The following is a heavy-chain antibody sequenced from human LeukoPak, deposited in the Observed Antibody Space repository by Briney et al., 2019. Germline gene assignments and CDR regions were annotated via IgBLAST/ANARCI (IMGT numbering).Heavy chain of an antibody. CDR2: TYFGGTT. D-gene: IGHD1-1*01. CDR3: ARKSIATASGWAQFDS. Sequence: PGGSLRLSCVASGFAINTNYMNWVRQAPGKELEWVSITYFGGTTYYADSVKGRFTISRDNSKNTLYLQMNSLRAEDTAVYYCARKSIATASGWAQFDSWGQGTLVIVSS. V-gene: IGHV3-53*01. CDR1: GFAINTNY. J-gene: IGHJ4*02.